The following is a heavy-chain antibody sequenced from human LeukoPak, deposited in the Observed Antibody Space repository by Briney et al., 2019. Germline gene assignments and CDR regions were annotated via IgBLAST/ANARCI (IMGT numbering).Heavy chain of an antibody. Sequence: PGGSLRLSCAASGFTVSSNYMSWVRQAPGKGLEWVAVISYDGSNKYYADSVKGRFTISRDNSKNTLYLQMNSLRAEDTAVYYCARDSIRIALGSLDAFDIWGQGTMVTVSS. V-gene: IGHV3-30-3*01. CDR3: ARDSIRIALGSLDAFDI. D-gene: IGHD2-15*01. CDR2: ISYDGSNK. CDR1: GFTVSSNY. J-gene: IGHJ3*02.